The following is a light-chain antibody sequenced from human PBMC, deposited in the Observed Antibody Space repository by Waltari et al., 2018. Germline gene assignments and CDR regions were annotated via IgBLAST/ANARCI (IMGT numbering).Light chain of an antibody. CDR2: KAS. J-gene: IGKJ4*01. V-gene: IGKV1-5*03. CDR1: QSIGSW. CDR3: QHYDRYPPT. Sequence: DIQMNPSPSPLSASVGDRFTITCRASQSIGSWLAWDQQKPGKAPKFLIYKASTLESGVPSRFSGSASGTEFTLTISSLQPDDFGTYYCQHYDRYPPTLGGGTKVEIK.